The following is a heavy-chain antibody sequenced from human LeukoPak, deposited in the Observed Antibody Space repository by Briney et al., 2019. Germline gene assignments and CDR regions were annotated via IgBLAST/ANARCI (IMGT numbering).Heavy chain of an antibody. CDR2: IYQSGST. CDR1: GGSISSGGYS. J-gene: IGHJ4*02. CDR3: ARGDCITTSCLNPYYFDY. D-gene: IGHD2-2*01. Sequence: PSQTLSLTCAVSGGSISSGGYSWSWIRQPPGKGLEWIGYIYQSGSTYYNPSLKSRVTISVDRSKNQFSPKLNSVTAADTAVYYCARGDCITTSCLNPYYFDYWGQGTLVTVSS. V-gene: IGHV4-30-2*01.